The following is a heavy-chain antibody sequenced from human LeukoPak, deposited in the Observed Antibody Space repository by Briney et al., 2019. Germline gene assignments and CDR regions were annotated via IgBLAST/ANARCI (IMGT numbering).Heavy chain of an antibody. CDR1: GGTFSSYG. D-gene: IGHD3-3*01. CDR2: ISAYNGNT. V-gene: IGHV1-18*01. Sequence: ASVKVSCKASGGTFSSYGISWVRQAPGQGLEWMGWISAYNGNTNYAQKLQGRVTMTTDTSTSTAYMELRSLRSDDTAVYYCARGKDYDFWSGPNQGDYWGQGTLVTVSS. CDR3: ARGKDYDFWSGPNQGDY. J-gene: IGHJ4*02.